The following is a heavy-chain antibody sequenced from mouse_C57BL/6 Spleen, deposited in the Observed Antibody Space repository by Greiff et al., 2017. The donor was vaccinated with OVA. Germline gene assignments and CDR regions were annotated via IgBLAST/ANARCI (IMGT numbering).Heavy chain of an antibody. Sequence: QVQLKESGAELVKPGASVKMSCKASGYTFTSYWITWVKQRPGQGLEWIGDIYPGSGSTNYNEKFKSKATLTVDTSSSTAYMQLSSLTSEDSAVYYCARWGDGYYPYWGQGTLVTVSA. D-gene: IGHD2-3*01. V-gene: IGHV1-55*01. CDR2: IYPGSGST. CDR3: ARWGDGYYPY. CDR1: GYTFTSYW. J-gene: IGHJ3*01.